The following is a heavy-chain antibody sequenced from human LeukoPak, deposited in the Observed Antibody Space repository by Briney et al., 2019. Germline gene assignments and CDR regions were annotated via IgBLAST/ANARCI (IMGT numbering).Heavy chain of an antibody. CDR1: GFTFSTYW. CDR3: ARGGTSSSFQGNGY. Sequence: GGSLRLSCAASGFTFSTYWMHWVRHAPGKGLVWVSRTNRDGSSTSHADSVKGRFTISRDNAKNTLYLQLNSLGAEDTAVYYCARGGTSSSFQGNGYWGQGTLVTVSS. CDR2: TNRDGSST. V-gene: IGHV3-74*01. D-gene: IGHD2-2*01. J-gene: IGHJ4*02.